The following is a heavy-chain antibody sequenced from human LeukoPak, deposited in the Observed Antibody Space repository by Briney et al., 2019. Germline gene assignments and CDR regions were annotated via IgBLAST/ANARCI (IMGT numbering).Heavy chain of an antibody. V-gene: IGHV3-48*03. CDR2: ISSGGSAT. Sequence: PGGSLRLSCGASGFTFSSYEMNWVRQAPGKGLEWISYISSGGSATYYADSVKGRFTISRDNAKNSLYLQMNSLRAEDTAVYYCARNVYSSSSYFYWGQGTLVTVSS. J-gene: IGHJ4*02. D-gene: IGHD6-6*01. CDR3: ARNVYSSSSYFY. CDR1: GFTFSSYE.